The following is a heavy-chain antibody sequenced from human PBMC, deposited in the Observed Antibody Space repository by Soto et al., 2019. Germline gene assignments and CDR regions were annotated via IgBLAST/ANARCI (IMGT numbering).Heavy chain of an antibody. D-gene: IGHD2-8*01. CDR3: ARAPMLDY. CDR2: IYHSGST. J-gene: IGHJ4*02. V-gene: IGHV4-38-2*01. CDR1: GYSISSGYY. Sequence: SETLSLTCAVSGYSISSGYYWGWIRQPPGKGLEWIGSIYHSGSTYYNPSLKSRVTISVDTSKNQFSLKLSSVTAADTAVYYCARAPMLDYWGQGTLVTVSS.